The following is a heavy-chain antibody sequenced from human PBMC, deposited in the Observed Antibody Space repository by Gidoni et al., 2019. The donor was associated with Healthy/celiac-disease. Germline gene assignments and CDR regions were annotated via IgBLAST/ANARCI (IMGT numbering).Heavy chain of an antibody. V-gene: IGHV3-9*01. CDR3: ARVTGRYSFDY. CDR2: ISWKSGGI. CDR1: GFTFDDYA. Sequence: EVQLVESGGGLVQPGTSLRLSCAASGFTFDDYAMHWVRQGPGKGLEWVSGISWKSGGIGYADSVKGRFTISRDNAKNSLYLQMSSLRAEDTALYYCARVTGRYSFDYWGQGTLVTVSS. J-gene: IGHJ4*02.